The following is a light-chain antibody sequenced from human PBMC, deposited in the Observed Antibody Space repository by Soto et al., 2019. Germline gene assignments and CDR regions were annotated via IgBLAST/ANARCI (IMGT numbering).Light chain of an antibody. CDR2: EVN. V-gene: IGLV2-8*01. CDR1: NSDVGGYNY. CDR3: SSYAGSNSYV. J-gene: IGLJ1*01. Sequence: QSVLTQPPSASGSPGQSVTISCTGTNSDVGGYNYVSWYQQYPGKAPKLIIYEVNERPSGVPDRFSGSKSGNTASLTVSGLQTEDEADYYCSSYAGSNSYVFGAGTKLTVL.